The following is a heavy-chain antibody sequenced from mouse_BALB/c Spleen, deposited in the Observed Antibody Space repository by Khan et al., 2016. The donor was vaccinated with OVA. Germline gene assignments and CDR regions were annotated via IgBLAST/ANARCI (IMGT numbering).Heavy chain of an antibody. CDR3: AKYRGYYAVDY. J-gene: IGHJ4*01. CDR2: IWGDGNT. Sequence: QVQLKESGPGLVAPSQSLSITCTVSGFSLTSYGVSWVRQPPGKGLEWLGVIWGDGNTNIHSALRTRLSISKENSKSQVVLKLNSLQTDDPATYYCAKYRGYYAVDYWGQGTSVTVSS. V-gene: IGHV2-3*01. CDR1: GFSLTSYG.